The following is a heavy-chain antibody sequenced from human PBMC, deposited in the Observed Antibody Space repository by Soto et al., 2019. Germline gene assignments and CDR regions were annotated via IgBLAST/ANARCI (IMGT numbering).Heavy chain of an antibody. CDR2: MNPNSGNT. V-gene: IGHV1-8*01. CDR3: ARGLDYSPTYYYYCYWDV. CDR1: GYTFTSYD. Sequence: ASVKVSCKASGYTFTSYDINWVRQATGQGLEWMGWMNPNSGNTGYAQKFQGRVTMTRNTSISTAYMELSSLRSEDTAVYYCARGLDYSPTYYYYCYWDVWGKGTTVTVSS. D-gene: IGHD2-15*01. J-gene: IGHJ6*03.